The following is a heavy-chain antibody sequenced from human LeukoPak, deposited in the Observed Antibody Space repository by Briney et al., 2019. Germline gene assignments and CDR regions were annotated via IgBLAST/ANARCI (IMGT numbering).Heavy chain of an antibody. CDR3: ARRGWYSSSSDYYYYMDV. CDR2: IYPGDSDT. CDR1: GYSFTSYW. D-gene: IGHD6-6*01. J-gene: IGHJ6*03. Sequence: GESLKISCKGSGYSFTSYWIGWVRQMPGKGLGWMGIIYPGDSDTRYSPSFQGQVTISADKSISTAYLQWSSLKASDTAMYYCARRGWYSSSSDYYYYMDVWGKGTTVTVSS. V-gene: IGHV5-51*01.